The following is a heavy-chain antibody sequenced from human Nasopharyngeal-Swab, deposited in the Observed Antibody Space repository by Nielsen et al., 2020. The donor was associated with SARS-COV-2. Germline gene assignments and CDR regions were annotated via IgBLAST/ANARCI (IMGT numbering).Heavy chain of an antibody. V-gene: IGHV1-46*01. D-gene: IGHD6-13*01. J-gene: IGHJ4*02. CDR3: ARGSSWYAQTSIDY. CDR2: INPSGGST. CDR1: GYTFTSYY. Sequence: ASVKVSCQASGYTFTSYYMHWVRQAPGQGLEWMGIINPSGGSTSYAQKFQGRVTITRDTSASTAYMELSSLRSEDTAVYYCARGSSWYAQTSIDYWGQGTLVTVSS.